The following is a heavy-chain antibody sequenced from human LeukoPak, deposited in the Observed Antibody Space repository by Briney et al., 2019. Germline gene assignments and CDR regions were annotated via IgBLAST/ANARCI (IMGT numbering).Heavy chain of an antibody. Sequence: GGSLRLACAASGFTFSSYSMNWVRQAPGQGLEWVANIKQDGSEKYYVDSVKGRFTISRDNAKNSLYLQMDSLRAEDTAVYYCARPSRSESFYWGQGTLVTVSS. CDR2: IKQDGSEK. J-gene: IGHJ4*02. CDR3: ARPSRSESFY. CDR1: GFTFSSYS. D-gene: IGHD1-26*01. V-gene: IGHV3-7*03.